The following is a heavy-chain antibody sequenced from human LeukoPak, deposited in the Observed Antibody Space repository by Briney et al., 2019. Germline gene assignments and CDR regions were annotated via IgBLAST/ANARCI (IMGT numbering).Heavy chain of an antibody. CDR2: ISGSGGST. CDR1: GFTFSSYA. Sequence: PGGSLRLSCAASGFTFSSYAMSWVRQAPGKGLEWVSAISGSGGSTYYADSVKGRFTISRDNSKNTLYLQMNSLRAEDTAVYYCAKMVITMIVVVITPNFDYWGQGTLVTVSS. D-gene: IGHD3-22*01. CDR3: AKMVITMIVVVITPNFDY. J-gene: IGHJ4*02. V-gene: IGHV3-23*01.